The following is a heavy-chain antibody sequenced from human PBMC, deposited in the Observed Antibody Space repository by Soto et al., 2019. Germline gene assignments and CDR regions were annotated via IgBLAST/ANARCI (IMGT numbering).Heavy chain of an antibody. CDR3: ARVPTWKYGVWNS. Sequence: EEQLVESGGGLVQPGGSLRLSCAASGFTFSSYWMHWVRQAPGKGLVWVSRINPGGSITAYADSVKGRFTISRDNAKNTLYLQMNTLRGDDTAVYYCARVPTWKYGVWNSWGQGTLVTVSS. CDR2: INPGGSIT. J-gene: IGHJ4*02. CDR1: GFTFSSYW. D-gene: IGHD2-8*01. V-gene: IGHV3-74*01.